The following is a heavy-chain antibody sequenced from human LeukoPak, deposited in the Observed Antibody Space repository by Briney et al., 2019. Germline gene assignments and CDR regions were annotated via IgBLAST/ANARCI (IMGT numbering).Heavy chain of an antibody. J-gene: IGHJ3*02. V-gene: IGHV3-30*02. D-gene: IGHD6-19*01. CDR2: IRYDGSNK. Sequence: QTGGSLRLSCAASGFTFSDYGIHWVRQAPGKGLDWVAFIRYDGSNKYYTDSVKGRFTISRDNSKNTLFLQMNSLRAEDTAVYYCAKEFGWLVGPSDIWGQGIMVTVSS. CDR1: GFTFSDYG. CDR3: AKEFGWLVGPSDI.